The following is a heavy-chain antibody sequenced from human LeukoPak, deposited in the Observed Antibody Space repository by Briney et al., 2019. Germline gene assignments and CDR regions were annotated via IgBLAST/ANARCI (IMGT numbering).Heavy chain of an antibody. J-gene: IGHJ4*02. V-gene: IGHV4-39*01. D-gene: IGHD6-25*01. CDR3: ARQNALTAATDY. CDR2: IYYSGNT. CDR1: GGSISSSNYY. Sequence: SETLSLTCTVSGGSISSSNYYWGWIRQPPGKGLEWIGSIYYSGNTYYNPSLKSRVTISVDTSKNQFSLKLSSVTAADTAVYYCARQNALTAATDYWGEGTLVTVSS.